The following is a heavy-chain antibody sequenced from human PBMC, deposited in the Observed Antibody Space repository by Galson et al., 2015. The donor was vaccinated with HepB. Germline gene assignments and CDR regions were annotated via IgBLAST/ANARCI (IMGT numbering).Heavy chain of an antibody. CDR1: GYSFTSYW. J-gene: IGHJ5*02. V-gene: IGHV5-10-1*01. CDR2: IDPSDSYT. Sequence: QSGAEVKKPGESLRISCKGSGYSFTSYWISWVRQMPGKGLEWMGRIDPSDSYTNYSPSFQGHVTISADKSISTAYLQWSSLKASDTAMYYCARQGYCGGDCYLNGFDPWGQGTLVTVSS. D-gene: IGHD2-21*02. CDR3: ARQGYCGGDCYLNGFDP.